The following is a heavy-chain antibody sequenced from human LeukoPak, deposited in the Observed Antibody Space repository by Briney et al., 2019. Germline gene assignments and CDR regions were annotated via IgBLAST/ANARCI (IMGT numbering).Heavy chain of an antibody. J-gene: IGHJ4*02. CDR2: ISTYDGDT. CDR3: ARDHGLRCIGGTCSSDY. Sequence: GASVKVSCKASGYTFTRYGITWVRQAPGQGLEWMGCISTYDGDTNYAQRLQGRVTMTRDTSTSTAYMEMRSLRSDDTGVYYCARDHGLRCIGGTCSSDYWGLGTLVAVSS. CDR1: GYTFTRYG. V-gene: IGHV1-18*01. D-gene: IGHD2-15*01.